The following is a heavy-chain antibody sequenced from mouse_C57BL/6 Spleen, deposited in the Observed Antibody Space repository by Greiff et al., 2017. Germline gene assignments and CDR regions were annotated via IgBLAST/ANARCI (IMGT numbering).Heavy chain of an antibody. J-gene: IGHJ3*01. CDR1: GYTFTDYN. D-gene: IGHD2-1*01. CDR3: ARRGLVTGLFAY. CDR2: INPNNGGT. V-gene: IGHV1-18*01. Sequence: EVQLQQSGPELVKPGASVKIPCKASGYTFTDYNMDWVKQSHGKSLEWIGDINPNNGGTIYNQKFKGKATLTVDKSSSTAYMELRSLTSEDTAVYYCARRGLVTGLFAYWGQGTLVTVSA.